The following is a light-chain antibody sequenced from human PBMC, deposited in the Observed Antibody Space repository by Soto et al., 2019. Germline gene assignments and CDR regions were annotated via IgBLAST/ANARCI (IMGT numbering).Light chain of an antibody. V-gene: IGLV2-14*01. J-gene: IGLJ1*01. Sequence: QSVLTQPASVSGSPGQSITISCTGTSSDITSYNYVSWYQQHPGKAPKLMIYEVSNRPSGISDRFSGSKSGNTASLTISGLQAEDEADYYCRSYTSSSSSYVFGTGTKLTVL. CDR2: EVS. CDR3: RSYTSSSSSYV. CDR1: SSDITSYNY.